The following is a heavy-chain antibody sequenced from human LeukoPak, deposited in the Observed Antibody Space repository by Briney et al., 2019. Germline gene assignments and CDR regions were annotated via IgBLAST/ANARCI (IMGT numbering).Heavy chain of an antibody. D-gene: IGHD2-2*01. CDR3: ARAYCRSTNCCYPS. CDR2: IKQDGSEK. J-gene: IGHJ5*02. Sequence: GGSLRLSCAASGFTFSSYWMTWVRQAPGKGLEWVANIKQDGSEKYYVDSVRGRLTISRDNAQNSLYLQMNILRPQDTAVYYCARAYCRSTNCCYPSWGQGTLVTVSS. V-gene: IGHV3-7*01. CDR1: GFTFSSYW.